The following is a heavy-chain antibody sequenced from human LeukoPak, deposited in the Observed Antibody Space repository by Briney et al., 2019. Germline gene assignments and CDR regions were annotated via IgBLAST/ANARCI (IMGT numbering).Heavy chain of an antibody. Sequence: PSETLSLTCTVSGGSISSSSYYWGWIRQPPGKGLEWIGSIYYSGSTYYNPSLKSRVTISVDTSKNQFSLKLSSVTAADTAVYYCARPLQHYFGDVWGKGTTVTISS. CDR2: IYYSGST. CDR1: GGSISSSSYY. V-gene: IGHV4-39*01. CDR3: ARPLQHYFGDV. J-gene: IGHJ6*04. D-gene: IGHD3-10*01.